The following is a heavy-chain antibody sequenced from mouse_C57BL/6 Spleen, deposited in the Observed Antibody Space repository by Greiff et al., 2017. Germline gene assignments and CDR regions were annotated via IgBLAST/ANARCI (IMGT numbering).Heavy chain of an antibody. V-gene: IGHV1-72*01. CDR1: GYTFTSYW. Sequence: VQLQQPGAELVKPGASVKLSCTASGYTFTSYWMHWVQQRPGRGLEWIGRIDPNSGGTTSNEKFKSKATLTVDKPSSTAYMQLSSLTSEDSAVYYCARYYGSGYSYAMDDWGKGTSVTVSS. CDR3: ARYYGSGYSYAMDD. CDR2: IDPNSGGT. D-gene: IGHD1-1*01. J-gene: IGHJ4*01.